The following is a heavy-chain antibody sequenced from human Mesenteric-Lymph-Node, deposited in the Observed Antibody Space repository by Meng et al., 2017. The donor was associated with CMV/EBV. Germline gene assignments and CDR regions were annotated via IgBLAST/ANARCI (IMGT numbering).Heavy chain of an antibody. D-gene: IGHD1-26*01. V-gene: IGHV3-74*01. J-gene: IGHJ4*02. CDR3: ARGGLGDTGIDC. CDR1: GFRFTSYW. CDR2: IKFDGSDT. Sequence: GESLKISCAASGFRFTSYWMYWVRQAPGKGLVWVSRIKFDGSDTEYADSVKGRFTISRDNTKDTLYLHLNSLRDDDTAIYYCARGGLGDTGIDCWGQGTLVTVSS.